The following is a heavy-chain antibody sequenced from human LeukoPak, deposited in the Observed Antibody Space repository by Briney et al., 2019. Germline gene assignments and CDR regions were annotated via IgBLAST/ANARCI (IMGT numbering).Heavy chain of an antibody. CDR3: ARTRGHHATMAYFDY. V-gene: IGHV1-2*02. CDR2: INPNGGET. D-gene: IGHD3-10*01. CDR1: GYTFTDSY. Sequence: ASVKVSCKASGYTFTDSYIHWVRQAPGQGLEWIGWINPNGGETIYAQKLQGSVTMTRDTSINTAYMELNRLRSDDTAVYFCARTRGHHATMAYFDYWGQGTLVTVSS. J-gene: IGHJ4*02.